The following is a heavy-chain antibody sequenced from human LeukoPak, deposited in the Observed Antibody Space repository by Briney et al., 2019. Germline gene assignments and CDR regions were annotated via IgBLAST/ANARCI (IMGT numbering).Heavy chain of an antibody. J-gene: IGHJ4*02. V-gene: IGHV3-30*04. CDR3: ARDSSHILSGNSHADY. CDR2: ISYGGSNK. Sequence: PGRSRRLSGAASGLPFSSYAMPWVPQAPGKGLKGVTFISYGGSNKYYADSVKGRFIISRDNSKNTLYLQMNSLRGEDTAVYYCARDSSHILSGNSHADYWGQGTLVTVSS. CDR1: GLPFSSYA. D-gene: IGHD3-9*01.